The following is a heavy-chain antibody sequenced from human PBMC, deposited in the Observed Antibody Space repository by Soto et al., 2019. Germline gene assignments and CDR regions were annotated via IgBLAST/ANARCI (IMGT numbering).Heavy chain of an antibody. Sequence: QVQLQESGPGLVKPSGTLSLTCAVSGDSISSPKWWTCLRQPPGKGLEWIGDLLHSGTTNYNPSLKSRVILSVDKSQNPFSLSLTSVTAADTAIYYCAYSSGWYRHDVWGQGTSVTVSS. J-gene: IGHJ3*01. D-gene: IGHD6-19*01. V-gene: IGHV4-4*02. CDR2: LLHSGTT. CDR1: GDSISSPKW. CDR3: AYSSGWYRHDV.